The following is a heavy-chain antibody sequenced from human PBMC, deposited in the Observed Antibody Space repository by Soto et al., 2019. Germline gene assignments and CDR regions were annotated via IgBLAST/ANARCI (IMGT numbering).Heavy chain of an antibody. Sequence: QVQLVESGGGVVHPGRSLRLSCAASGFTFSSYAMHWVRQAPGKGLEWVAVISYDGSNKYYVDSVKGRFTISRDNSKNTLYLQMNSLRAEDTAVYYCARDLRLMIEVVPLCYWGQGTLVTVSS. CDR1: GFTFSSYA. J-gene: IGHJ4*02. CDR2: ISYDGSNK. V-gene: IGHV3-30*03. D-gene: IGHD3-22*01. CDR3: ARDLRLMIEVVPLCY.